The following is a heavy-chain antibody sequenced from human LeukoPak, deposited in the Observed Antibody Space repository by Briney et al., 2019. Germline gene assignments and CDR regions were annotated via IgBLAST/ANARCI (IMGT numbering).Heavy chain of an antibody. CDR2: IYYSGST. CDR1: GGSISSGDYY. J-gene: IGHJ4*02. D-gene: IGHD2-2*01. Sequence: SETLSLTXTVSGGSISSGDYYWSWISQPPGKGLEWIGYIYYSGSTYYNPSLKSRVTISVDTSKNQFSLKLSSVTAADTAVYYCARDPSSQLGFDYWGQGTLVTVSS. CDR3: ARDPSSQLGFDY. V-gene: IGHV4-30-4*08.